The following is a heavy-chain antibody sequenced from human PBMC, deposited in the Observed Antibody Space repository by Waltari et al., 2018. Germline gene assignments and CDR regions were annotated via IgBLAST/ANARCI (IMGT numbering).Heavy chain of an antibody. CDR1: GFTVSSNY. D-gene: IGHD6-6*01. Sequence: EVQLVESGGGLIQPGGSLRLSCAASGFTVSSNYMSWVRQAPGKGLEWVSVIYSGGSTYYAASVKGRFTISRDNSKNTLYLQMNSLRAEDTAVYYCASVHQGLYFQHWGQGTLVTVSS. J-gene: IGHJ1*01. CDR2: IYSGGST. CDR3: ASVHQGLYFQH. V-gene: IGHV3-53*01.